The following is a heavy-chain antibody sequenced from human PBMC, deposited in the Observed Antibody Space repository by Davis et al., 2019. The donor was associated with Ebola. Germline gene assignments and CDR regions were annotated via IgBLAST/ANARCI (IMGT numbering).Heavy chain of an antibody. D-gene: IGHD4-17*01. CDR1: GGSISSYY. CDR3: ARENDYGVEY. V-gene: IGHV4-59*01. Sequence: PSETLSLTCTVSGGSISSYYWSWIRQPPGKGLEWIGYIYYSGSTNYNPSLKSRVTISVDTSKNQFSLKLSSVTAADTAVYYCARENDYGVEYWGQGTLVTVSS. J-gene: IGHJ4*02. CDR2: IYYSGST.